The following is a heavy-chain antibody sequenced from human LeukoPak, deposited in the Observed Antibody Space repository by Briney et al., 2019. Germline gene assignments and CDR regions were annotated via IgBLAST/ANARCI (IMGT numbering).Heavy chain of an antibody. Sequence: SEALSLTCAVSGAFITNSHWWSWARQPPGKGLEWIGEIYHSGTTNYNPSLKSRVTMSVDKSKNQFSLKLSSVTAADTAVYYCATYFYGEYGSYYFDYWGQGTLVTVSS. CDR2: IYHSGTT. CDR3: ATYFYGEYGSYYFDY. V-gene: IGHV4-4*02. J-gene: IGHJ4*02. D-gene: IGHD4-17*01. CDR1: GAFITNSHW.